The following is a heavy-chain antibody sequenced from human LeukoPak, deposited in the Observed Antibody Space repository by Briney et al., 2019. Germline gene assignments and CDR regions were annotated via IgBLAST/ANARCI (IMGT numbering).Heavy chain of an antibody. CDR1: GASISSYY. CDR3: ARKYYYGSGTYLPFDP. D-gene: IGHD3-10*01. J-gene: IGHJ5*02. V-gene: IGHV4-59*01. Sequence: SETLSLTCTVSGASISSYYWSWIRQPPGKGLEWIGYIYYSGSTNYNPSLKSRVTISVDTSKTQFSLKLSSVTAADTAVYYCARKYYYGSGTYLPFDPWGQGTRVTVSS. CDR2: IYYSGST.